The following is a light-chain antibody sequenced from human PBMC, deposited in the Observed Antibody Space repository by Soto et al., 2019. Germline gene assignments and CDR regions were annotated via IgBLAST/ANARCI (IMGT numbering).Light chain of an antibody. Sequence: QSALTQPASVSGSPGQSSAISCTGTSSDVGFYNYVSWYQQHPGKAPKLMVYDVNNRPSGVSNRFSGSKSGNTASLTISGLQAEDEADYYCTSYTTSSTYVFGTGTKVTVL. CDR3: TSYTTSSTYV. CDR2: DVN. J-gene: IGLJ1*01. V-gene: IGLV2-14*03. CDR1: SSDVGFYNY.